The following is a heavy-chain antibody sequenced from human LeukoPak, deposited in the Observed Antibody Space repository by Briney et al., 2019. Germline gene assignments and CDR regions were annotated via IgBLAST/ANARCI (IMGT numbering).Heavy chain of an antibody. CDR1: GFTFSSYS. V-gene: IGHV3-21*01. J-gene: IGHJ3*02. CDR2: ISSRRSYI. Sequence: GGSLRLSCAASGFTFSSYSMNWVRRAPGKGLELVSSISSRRSYIYYADSVKGRFTISRDNTKNSLYLQINSLRAEETVVYYCAGDAFDIGGEGTMVTVSS. CDR3: AGDAFDI.